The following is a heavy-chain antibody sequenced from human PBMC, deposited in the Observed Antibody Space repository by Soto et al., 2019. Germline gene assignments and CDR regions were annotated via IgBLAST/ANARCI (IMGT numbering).Heavy chain of an antibody. Sequence: SLRLSCAASGFIFSSFGMHWVRQAPGKGLEWVAHIWYDGSNTYYADSVKGQFTISRDNSRNTVYLQMNSLRAEDTAVYHCVRDLLGSGGHFDYWGQGTPVTVSS. D-gene: IGHD7-27*01. J-gene: IGHJ4*02. CDR2: IWYDGSNT. V-gene: IGHV3-33*01. CDR3: VRDLLGSGGHFDY. CDR1: GFIFSSFG.